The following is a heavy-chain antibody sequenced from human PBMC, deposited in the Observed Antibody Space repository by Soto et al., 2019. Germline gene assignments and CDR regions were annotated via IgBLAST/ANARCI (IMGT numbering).Heavy chain of an antibody. V-gene: IGHV4-39*01. CDR3: AKQVHDSSTPIDY. CDR2: IYYSGST. Sequence: SETLSLTCTVSGGSISSSSYYWGWIRQPPGKGLEWIGSIYYSGSTYYNPSLKSRVTISVDTSKNQFSLKLSSVTAADTAVYYCAKQVHDSSTPIDYWGQGPLVTVSS. J-gene: IGHJ4*02. CDR1: GGSISSSSYY. D-gene: IGHD6-13*01.